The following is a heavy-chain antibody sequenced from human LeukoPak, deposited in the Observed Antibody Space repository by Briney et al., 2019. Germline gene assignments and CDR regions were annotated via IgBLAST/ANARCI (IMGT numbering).Heavy chain of an antibody. J-gene: IGHJ4*02. D-gene: IGHD6-19*01. Sequence: TGGSLRLSCTTSAFPFSSYGMPWVRQAPGKGLEWVAVIWHDGSYKYYADSVKGRFTISRDNSKDTLYLQMNSLKVEDTAVYYCASGDYSSGWHLDYWGQGTLVTVSS. CDR1: AFPFSSYG. CDR3: ASGDYSSGWHLDY. CDR2: IWHDGSYK. V-gene: IGHV3-33*01.